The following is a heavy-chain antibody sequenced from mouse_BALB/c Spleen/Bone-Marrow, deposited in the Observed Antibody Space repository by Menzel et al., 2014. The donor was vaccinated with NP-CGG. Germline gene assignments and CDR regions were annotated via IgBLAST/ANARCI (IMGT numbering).Heavy chain of an antibody. Sequence: EVQLQQSGGGLVRPGGSRKLSCAASGFTFSSFGMHWVRQAPEKGLEWVAYISSGSSTIYYADTVMGRSTISRDNPKNTLFLQMTSLRSEDTAMYYCARSGSSSGYFDYWGQGTTLTVSS. J-gene: IGHJ2*01. CDR3: ARSGSSSGYFDY. CDR2: ISSGSSTI. V-gene: IGHV5-17*02. CDR1: GFTFSSFG. D-gene: IGHD1-1*01.